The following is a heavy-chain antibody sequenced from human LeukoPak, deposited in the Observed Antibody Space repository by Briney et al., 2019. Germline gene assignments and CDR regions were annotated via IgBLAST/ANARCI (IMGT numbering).Heavy chain of an antibody. CDR3: ARGKDTVTATYLDH. D-gene: IGHD2-21*02. V-gene: IGHV1-69*05. J-gene: IGHJ4*02. Sequence: GASVKVSCKASGYTFTSYGISWVRQAPGQGLEWIGGIIPVFGTTNYIQKFQGRVTITTDESTGTAHMELRGLRSEDTAVYYCARGKDTVTATYLDHWGQGTLVTVSS. CDR2: IIPVFGTT. CDR1: GYTFTSYG.